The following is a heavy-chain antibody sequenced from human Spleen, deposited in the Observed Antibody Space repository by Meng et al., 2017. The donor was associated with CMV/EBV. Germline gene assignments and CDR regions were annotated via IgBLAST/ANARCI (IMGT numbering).Heavy chain of an antibody. V-gene: IGHV3-23*03. CDR3: ATDPIGYCSSTSCYPSQNYYYYGMDV. J-gene: IGHJ6*02. CDR2: IYSGGSGT. D-gene: IGHD2-2*01. CDR1: GFGFSDYS. Sequence: GESLKISCVASGFGFSDYSMNWVRQAPGKGLEWVAVIYSGGSGTYYADFVKGRFTISRDNSKNTLYLQMNSLRAEDTAVYYCATDPIGYCSSTSCYPSQNYYYYGMDVWGQGTTVTVSS.